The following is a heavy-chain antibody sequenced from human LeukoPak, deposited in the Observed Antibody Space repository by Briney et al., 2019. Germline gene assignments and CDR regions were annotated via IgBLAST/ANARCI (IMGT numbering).Heavy chain of an antibody. V-gene: IGHV3-23*01. Sequence: PGGSLRLSCAASGFTFSSYAMSWVRQAPGKGLEWVSAISGSGGSTYYADSVKGRFTISRDNSKNTLYLKMNSLRAEDTAVYYCAKDRRRIAVAGISPFDYWGQGTLVTVSS. CDR1: GFTFSSYA. D-gene: IGHD6-19*01. CDR3: AKDRRRIAVAGISPFDY. CDR2: ISGSGGST. J-gene: IGHJ4*02.